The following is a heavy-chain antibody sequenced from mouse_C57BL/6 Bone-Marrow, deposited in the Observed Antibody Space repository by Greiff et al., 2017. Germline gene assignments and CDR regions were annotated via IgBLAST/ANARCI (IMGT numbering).Heavy chain of an antibody. Sequence: DVKLQESGGGLVKPGGSLKLSCAASGFTFSSYAMSWVRQTPEKRLEWVATISDGGSYTYYPDNVKGRFTISRDNAKNNLYLQMSHLTSEDTAMYYCARVYYYAMDYWGQGTSVTVSS. CDR3: ARVYYYAMDY. CDR2: ISDGGSYT. J-gene: IGHJ4*01. V-gene: IGHV5-4*03. CDR1: GFTFSSYA.